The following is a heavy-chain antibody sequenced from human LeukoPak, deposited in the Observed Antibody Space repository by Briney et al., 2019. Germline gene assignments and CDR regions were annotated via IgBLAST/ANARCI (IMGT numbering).Heavy chain of an antibody. Sequence: GSLRLSCAASGFTFSSYSMNWVRQHPGKGLEWIGYIYYSGSTYYNPSLKSRVTISVDRSKNQFSLKLSSVTAADTAVYYCASVYYDFWSGSEANWFDPWGQGTLVTVSS. CDR2: IYYSGST. V-gene: IGHV4-59*12. D-gene: IGHD3-3*01. J-gene: IGHJ5*02. CDR3: ASVYYDFWSGSEANWFDP. CDR1: GFTFSSYS.